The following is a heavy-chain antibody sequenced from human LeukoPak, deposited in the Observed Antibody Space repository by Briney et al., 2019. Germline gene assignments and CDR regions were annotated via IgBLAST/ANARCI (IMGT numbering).Heavy chain of an antibody. CDR1: GGSIGSYY. J-gene: IGHJ6*02. CDR2: IYYSGST. CDR3: ARAPYSSYYYYGMDV. V-gene: IGHV4-59*01. D-gene: IGHD3-22*01. Sequence: SETLSLTCTVSGGSIGSYYWSWIRQPPGKGLEWIGYIYYSGSTNYNPSLKSRVTISVDTSKNQFSLKLSSVTAADTAVYYCARAPYSSYYYYGMDVWGQGTTVTVSS.